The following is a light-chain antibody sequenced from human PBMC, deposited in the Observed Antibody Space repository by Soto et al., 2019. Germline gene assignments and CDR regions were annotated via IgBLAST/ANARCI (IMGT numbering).Light chain of an antibody. CDR3: QEYGTSRT. V-gene: IGKV3-20*01. CDR2: GVS. CDR1: QGVSSSY. Sequence: EIVLTQSPGTLSLSPGERATLSCRASQGVSSSYLAWYQQKPGQAPRLLIYGVSSRATGIPDRFSGSGSGTDFTLTITRLEPDDFAVYYCQEYGTSRTFGQGNNVEIK. J-gene: IGKJ1*01.